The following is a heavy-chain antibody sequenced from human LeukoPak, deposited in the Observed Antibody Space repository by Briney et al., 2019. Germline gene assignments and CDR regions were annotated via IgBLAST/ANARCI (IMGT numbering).Heavy chain of an antibody. V-gene: IGHV7-4-1*02. CDR2: INTNTGNP. D-gene: IGHD4-17*01. CDR3: ARDRQDVMTTVTKNNRKGNWFDP. Sequence: ASVKVSRKASGYTFTSYAMNWVRQAPGQGLEWMGWINTNTGNPTYAQGFTGRFVFSLDTSVSTAYLQISSLKAEDTAVYYCARDRQDVMTTVTKNNRKGNWFDPWGQGTLVTVSS. CDR1: GYTFTSYA. J-gene: IGHJ5*02.